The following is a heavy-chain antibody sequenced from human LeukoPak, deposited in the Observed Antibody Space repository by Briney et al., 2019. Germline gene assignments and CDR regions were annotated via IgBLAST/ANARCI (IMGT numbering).Heavy chain of an antibody. V-gene: IGHV1-18*01. CDR2: IRAYNGDT. Sequence: ATVKVSCKASGYTFSNYGFSWVRQAPGQGLEWMGWIRAYNGDTKYAQKFQGRVTMTTDTSTTTAYMELRSLRPDDTAVYYCARGAAGGYSPSVEFDYWGQGTLVTVSS. D-gene: IGHD5-12*01. J-gene: IGHJ4*02. CDR1: GYTFSNYG. CDR3: ARGAAGGYSPSVEFDY.